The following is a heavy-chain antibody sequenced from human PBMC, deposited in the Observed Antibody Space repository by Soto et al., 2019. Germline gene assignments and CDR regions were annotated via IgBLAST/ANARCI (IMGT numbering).Heavy chain of an antibody. CDR3: AKGGRGYCTNGVCYTFDY. CDR2: IIPIFGTA. Sequence: ASVKVSCKASGGTFSSYAISWVRQAPGRGLEWMGGIIPIFGTANYAQKFQGRVTITADESTSTAYMELSSLRSEDTAVYYCAKGGRGYCTNGVCYTFDYWGQGTLVTVSS. V-gene: IGHV1-69*13. J-gene: IGHJ4*02. D-gene: IGHD2-8*01. CDR1: GGTFSSYA.